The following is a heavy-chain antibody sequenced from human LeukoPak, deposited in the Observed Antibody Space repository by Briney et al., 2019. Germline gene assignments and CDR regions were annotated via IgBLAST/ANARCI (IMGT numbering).Heavy chain of an antibody. CDR2: IYDSGST. CDR3: ARGQVSLVDDYWFDP. J-gene: IGHJ5*02. V-gene: IGHV4-59*08. Sequence: PSETLSLTCTVSGGSISSYYWSWIRQPPGKGLEWIEYIYDSGSTNYNPSLKRRVTISVDTSKNQFSLKLTSVTAADTAVYYCARGQVSLVDDYWFDPWGQGTLVTVSS. CDR1: GGSISSYY. D-gene: IGHD3-16*01.